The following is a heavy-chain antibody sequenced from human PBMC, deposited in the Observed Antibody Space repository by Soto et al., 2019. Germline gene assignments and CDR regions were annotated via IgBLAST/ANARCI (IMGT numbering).Heavy chain of an antibody. D-gene: IGHD2-21*02. Sequence: ASVKVSCKVSGYTLTELSMHWVRQAPGKGLEWMGGFDPEDGETIYAQKFQGRVTMTEDTSTDTAYMELSSLRSEDTAVYYCATYRDCGGDCYSRFNAFDIWGQGTMVTVSS. CDR2: FDPEDGET. CDR3: ATYRDCGGDCYSRFNAFDI. J-gene: IGHJ3*02. CDR1: GYTLTELS. V-gene: IGHV1-24*01.